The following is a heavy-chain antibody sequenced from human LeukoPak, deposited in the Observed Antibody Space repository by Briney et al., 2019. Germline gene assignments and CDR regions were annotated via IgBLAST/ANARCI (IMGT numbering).Heavy chain of an antibody. Sequence: GGSLRLSCAASGFTFSSHAMHWVRQAPGKGLEYVSSTNTDGNYIYYVESVRGRFTISRDNSKNTLHLQMVSLRPDDMGVYYCARGGTYSSSSLNSWGQGTLVTVSS. J-gene: IGHJ4*02. CDR2: TNTDGNYI. D-gene: IGHD6-6*01. CDR3: ARGGTYSSSSLNS. CDR1: GFTFSSHA. V-gene: IGHV3-64*02.